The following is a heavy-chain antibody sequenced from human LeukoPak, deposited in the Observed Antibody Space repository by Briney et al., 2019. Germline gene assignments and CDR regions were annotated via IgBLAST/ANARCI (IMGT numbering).Heavy chain of an antibody. D-gene: IGHD6-19*01. CDR3: GLSSMNPSYYYGIDA. Sequence: GGSLRLSCAASGFIFSDYYMTWIRQAPGKGLDWVSYIDRSGATAFYADPVKGRFTMSRDNARNSLHLQMNDLRPKDSAVYYCGLSSMNPSYYYGIDAWGQGTTVRVSS. V-gene: IGHV3-11*01. CDR1: GFIFSDYY. J-gene: IGHJ6*02. CDR2: IDRSGATA.